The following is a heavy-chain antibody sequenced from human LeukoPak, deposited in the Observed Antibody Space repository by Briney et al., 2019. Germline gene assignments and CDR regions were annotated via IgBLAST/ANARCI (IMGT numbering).Heavy chain of an antibody. V-gene: IGHV1-18*04. CDR1: GYTFTSYY. CDR2: ISAYNGNT. D-gene: IGHD3-10*01. J-gene: IGHJ4*02. CDR3: ARVLLWFGEPAIDY. Sequence: ASVKVSCKASGYTFTSYYMRWVRQAPGQGLEWMGWISAYNGNTNYAQKLQGRVTMTTDTSTSTAYMELRSLRSDDTAVYYCARVLLWFGEPAIDYWGQGTLVTVSS.